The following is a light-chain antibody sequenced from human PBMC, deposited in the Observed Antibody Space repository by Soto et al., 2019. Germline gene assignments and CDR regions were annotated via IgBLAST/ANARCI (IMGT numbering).Light chain of an antibody. J-gene: IGKJ5*01. CDR1: QSVSSSY. Sequence: EIVLTQSPGTLSLSPGERATLSCRASQSVSSSYLAWYQQKPGQAPRLLIYGASSRATGIPDRFSGSGSGTDFTLTISRPEPEDFAVYYCQPYGSSPLATFGQGTRLEIK. CDR3: QPYGSSPLAT. CDR2: GAS. V-gene: IGKV3-20*01.